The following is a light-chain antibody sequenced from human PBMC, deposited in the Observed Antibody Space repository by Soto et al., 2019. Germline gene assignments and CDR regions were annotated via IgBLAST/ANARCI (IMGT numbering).Light chain of an antibody. V-gene: IGKV3-15*01. Sequence: THSRATLSVSPGERATHPCSASQSVRLXLAWSQQKPCQPPRLLIDDPSTRATGGPARLGGSGSGTEFTLTISSLQSEDFAVYYCQQYKNGPYTFGQGTKVDIK. CDR1: QSVRLX. CDR3: QQYKNGPYT. CDR2: DPS. J-gene: IGKJ2*01.